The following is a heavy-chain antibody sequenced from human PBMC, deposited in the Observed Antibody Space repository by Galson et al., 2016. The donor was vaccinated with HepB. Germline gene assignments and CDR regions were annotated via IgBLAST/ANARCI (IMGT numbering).Heavy chain of an antibody. V-gene: IGHV3-64*01. CDR3: ARDHFYDSRGYYLDY. CDR2: IKSNGDTT. J-gene: IGHJ4*02. CDR1: GFTFSTYT. D-gene: IGHD3-22*01. Sequence: SLRLSCAASGFTFSTYTMHWVRQAPGRGPEYVSAIKSNGDTTYYANSVKGGFTISRDNSKNTLYLQMGSLRAEDTAIYYCARDHFYDSRGYYLDYWGQGTLATVSS.